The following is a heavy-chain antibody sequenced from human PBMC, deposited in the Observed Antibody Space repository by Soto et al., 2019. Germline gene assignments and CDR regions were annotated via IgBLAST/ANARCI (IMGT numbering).Heavy chain of an antibody. CDR2: ISSKAYGGTT. CDR3: TRGRRDGYNKYYYGMDV. D-gene: IGHD5-12*01. CDR1: GFTFGDYA. J-gene: IGHJ6*02. V-gene: IGHV3-49*03. Sequence: GGSLRLSCTASGFTFGDYAMSWFRQAPGKELEWVGFISSKAYGGTTEYAATVKGRFTISRDDSNSIVYLQMNSLKTEDTAVYYCTRGRRDGYNKYYYGMDVWGQGTTVTVSS.